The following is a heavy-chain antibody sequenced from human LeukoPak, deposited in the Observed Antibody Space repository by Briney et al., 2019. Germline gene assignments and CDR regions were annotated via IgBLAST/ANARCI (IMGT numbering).Heavy chain of an antibody. D-gene: IGHD5-12*01. J-gene: IGHJ6*03. Sequence: GGSLRLSCAASGFTFSSYAMSWVRQAPGKGLEWVSAISGSGGSTYYADSGKGRFNISRDNYKNTLYLQMNSLRAEETAVYYCAKASGYDSRYYYYYYMDVWGKGTTVTVSS. V-gene: IGHV3-23*01. CDR2: ISGSGGST. CDR1: GFTFSSYA. CDR3: AKASGYDSRYYYYYYMDV.